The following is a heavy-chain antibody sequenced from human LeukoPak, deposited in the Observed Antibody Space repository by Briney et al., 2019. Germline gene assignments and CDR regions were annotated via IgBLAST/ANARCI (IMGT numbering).Heavy chain of an antibody. CDR1: GFTFSCYT. CDR2: ISPTGVYV. CDR3: ARDFMGESGYAGY. D-gene: IGHD5-12*01. V-gene: IGHV3-21*06. Sequence: GGSLRLSCAASGFTFSCYTMNWVRPAPGKGLEWISSISPTGVYVYYADSLKGRSTISRAGAKNSLFLQMNSLSAEDTAMYYCARDFMGESGYAGYWGQGTLVTVSS. J-gene: IGHJ4*02.